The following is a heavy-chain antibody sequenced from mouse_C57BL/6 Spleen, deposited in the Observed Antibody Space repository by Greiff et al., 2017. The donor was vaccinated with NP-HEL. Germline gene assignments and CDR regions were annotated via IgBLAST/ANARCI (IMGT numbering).Heavy chain of an antibody. J-gene: IGHJ2*01. CDR3: ARWDYDFDY. D-gene: IGHD2-4*01. CDR2: IYPGSGNT. CDR1: GYTFTDYY. Sequence: QVQLKQSGAELVRPGASVKLSCKASGYTFTDYYINWVKQRPGQGLEWIARIYPGSGNTYYNEKFKGKATLTAEKSSSTAYMQLSSLTSEDSAVYFCARWDYDFDYWGQGTTLTVSS. V-gene: IGHV1-76*01.